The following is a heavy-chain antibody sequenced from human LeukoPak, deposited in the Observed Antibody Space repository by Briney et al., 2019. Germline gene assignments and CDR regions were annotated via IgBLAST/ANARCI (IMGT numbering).Heavy chain of an antibody. CDR2: IKSKTDGGTT. J-gene: IGHJ4*02. D-gene: IGHD3-22*01. V-gene: IGHV3-15*01. Sequence: GGSLRLSCAASGFTFSSYWMSWVRQAPGKGLEWVGRIKSKTDGGTTDYAAPVKGRFTISRDDSKNTLYLQMNSLKTEDTAVYYCTTDEVVVITTHDYWGQGTLVTVSS. CDR1: GFTFSSYW. CDR3: TTDEVVVITTHDY.